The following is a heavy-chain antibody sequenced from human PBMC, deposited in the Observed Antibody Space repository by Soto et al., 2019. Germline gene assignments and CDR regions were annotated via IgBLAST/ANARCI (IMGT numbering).Heavy chain of an antibody. V-gene: IGHV3-48*03. CDR3: ARDLYDSSGYCPFDY. D-gene: IGHD3-22*01. Sequence: GGSLRLSCAASGFPFSSYEMNWVRQAPGKGLEWISYISGTGDSRYYADSVKGRFTISRDNGKKSLYLQMNGLRAEDTAVYYCARDLYDSSGYCPFDYWGQGTLVTVSS. CDR2: ISGTGDSR. J-gene: IGHJ4*02. CDR1: GFPFSSYE.